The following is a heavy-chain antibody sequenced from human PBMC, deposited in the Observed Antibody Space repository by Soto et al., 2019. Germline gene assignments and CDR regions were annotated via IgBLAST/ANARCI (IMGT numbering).Heavy chain of an antibody. CDR3: AKDRGGVHADYYYYYGMDV. CDR1: GFTFSSYG. CDR2: ILYDGSNK. J-gene: IGHJ6*01. V-gene: IGHV3-30*18. Sequence: QVQLVESGGGVVQPGRSLRLSCAASGFTFSSYGMHWVRQAPGKGLEWVAVILYDGSNKYYADSVKGRFTISRDNSKNTLYLQMNSLRAEDTAVYYCAKDRGGVHADYYYYYGMDVW. D-gene: IGHD1-1*01.